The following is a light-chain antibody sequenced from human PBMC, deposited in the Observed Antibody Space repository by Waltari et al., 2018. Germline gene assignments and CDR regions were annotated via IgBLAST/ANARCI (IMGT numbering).Light chain of an antibody. Sequence: QSALTQPASVSGSPGQLITISCTGTSSDDGGYNYVVWSQQRPGKAPKLMIYDVSNRPSGVSNRFSGSKSGNTASLTISGLQAEDEADYYCSSYTSSSTLLFGGGTKLTVL. J-gene: IGLJ2*01. CDR3: SSYTSSSTLL. V-gene: IGLV2-14*01. CDR1: SSDDGGYNY. CDR2: DVS.